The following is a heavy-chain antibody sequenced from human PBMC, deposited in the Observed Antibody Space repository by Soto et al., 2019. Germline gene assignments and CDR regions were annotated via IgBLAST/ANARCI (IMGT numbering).Heavy chain of an antibody. D-gene: IGHD1-26*01. J-gene: IGHJ4*02. V-gene: IGHV1-2*04. CDR1: GYTFTGYY. Sequence: ASVKVSCKASGYTFTGYYMHWVRQAPGQGLEWMGWINPNSGGTNYAQKFQGWVTMTRDTSISTAYMELSRLRSDDTAVYYCARVGRSGGSYYDYWGQGTLVTVSS. CDR2: INPNSGGT. CDR3: ARVGRSGGSYYDY.